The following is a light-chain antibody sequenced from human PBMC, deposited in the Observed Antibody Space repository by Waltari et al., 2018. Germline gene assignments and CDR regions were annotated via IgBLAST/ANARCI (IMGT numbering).Light chain of an antibody. CDR1: KALRVH. J-gene: IGKJ4*01. CDR3: QPYFNFPLT. CDR2: DSS. Sequence: DIQVTQSPSSVSASVGDRVTITCRASKALRVHLSWFQPKPWTAPKSLIYDSSKLQTGSPSKLAGSGSGTDFTLTIPNMPPEDFATYYCQPYFNFPLTFGGGTKLEIQ. V-gene: IGKV1-16*02.